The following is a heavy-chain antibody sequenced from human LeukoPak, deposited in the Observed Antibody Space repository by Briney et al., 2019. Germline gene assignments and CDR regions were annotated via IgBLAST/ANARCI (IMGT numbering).Heavy chain of an antibody. D-gene: IGHD1-26*01. CDR3: ARVVGATTDYYYYYMDV. J-gene: IGHJ6*03. Sequence: KTSETLSLTCTVSGGSISSYYWSWIRQPAGKGLEWIGRIYTSGSTNYNPSLKSRVTMSVDTSKNQFSLKLSSVTAADTAVYYCARVVGATTDYYYYYMDVWGKGTTVTVSS. CDR2: IYTSGST. CDR1: GGSISSYY. V-gene: IGHV4-4*07.